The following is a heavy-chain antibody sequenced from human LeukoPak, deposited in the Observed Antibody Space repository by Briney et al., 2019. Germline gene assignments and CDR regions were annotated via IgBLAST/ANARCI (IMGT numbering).Heavy chain of an antibody. D-gene: IGHD4-17*01. CDR2: INHSGST. CDR1: GGSFSGYY. CDR3: ARPFKDTTVTSGFDY. Sequence: SETLSLTCAVYGGSFSGYYWSWIRQPPGKGLEWIGEINHSGSTNYNPSLESRVTISVDTSKNQFSLNLSSVTAADTAVYYCARPFKDTTVTSGFDYWGQGTLVTVSS. V-gene: IGHV4-34*01. J-gene: IGHJ4*02.